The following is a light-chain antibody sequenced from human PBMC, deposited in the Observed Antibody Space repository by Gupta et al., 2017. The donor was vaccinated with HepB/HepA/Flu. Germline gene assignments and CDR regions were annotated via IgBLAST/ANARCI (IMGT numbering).Light chain of an antibody. CDR3: SSYTTSSTVV. CDR2: DVS. V-gene: IGLV2-14*03. CDR1: SSDVGFYNY. Sequence: QSALTQPASVSGSPGQSITISCTGTSSDVGFYNYVSWYQQHPGKAPRVMIYDVSSRPSGVSNRFAGSKSGTTAFMTISGLQAEDDADYYCSSYTTSSTVVFGGGTKLTVL. J-gene: IGLJ2*01.